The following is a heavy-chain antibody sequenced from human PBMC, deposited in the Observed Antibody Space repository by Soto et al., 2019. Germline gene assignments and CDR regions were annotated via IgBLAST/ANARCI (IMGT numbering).Heavy chain of an antibody. J-gene: IGHJ4*02. CDR1: GFTFNSYW. CDR3: ARDSHSDY. Sequence: EVQLVESGGGLVQPGGPLRQSCAAAGFTFNSYWMQWVRHAPGKGLEWVSRIDGDEDSTTNYADSVKGRFTISRDNVKNTLYLQMNRLSAEDTAVYYCARDSHSDYWGQGTLVTVSS. V-gene: IGHV3-74*01. CDR2: IDGDEDSTT.